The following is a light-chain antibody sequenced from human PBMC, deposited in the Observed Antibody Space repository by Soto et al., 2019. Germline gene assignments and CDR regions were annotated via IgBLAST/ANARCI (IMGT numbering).Light chain of an antibody. J-gene: IGLJ2*01. CDR3: SSYAGSNNVL. CDR1: SSDVGGYNS. V-gene: IGLV2-8*01. Sequence: QPVLTQPPSASGSPGQSVTISCTGTSSDVGGYNSVSWYQQHPDKASKLMIYEVNKRPSGVPDRFSGSKSGNTASLTVSGLQAEDEADYYCSSYAGSNNVLFGGGTKVTVL. CDR2: EVN.